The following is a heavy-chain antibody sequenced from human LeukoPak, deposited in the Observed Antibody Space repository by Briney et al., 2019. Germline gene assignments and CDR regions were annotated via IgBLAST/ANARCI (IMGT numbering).Heavy chain of an antibody. Sequence: SGGSLRLSCAASGFTFSNYDMIWVRQAPGKGLEWVSYISSGSSTRYYADSVKGRFTISRDNAKNSLHLQMNSLRAEDTAVYYCARAVVGATLGDWGQGTLVTVSS. CDR2: ISSGSSTR. V-gene: IGHV3-48*03. CDR1: GFTFSNYD. CDR3: ARAVVGATLGD. D-gene: IGHD1-26*01. J-gene: IGHJ4*02.